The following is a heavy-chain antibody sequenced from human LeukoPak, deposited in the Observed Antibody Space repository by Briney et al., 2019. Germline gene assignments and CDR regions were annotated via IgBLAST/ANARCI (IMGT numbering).Heavy chain of an antibody. Sequence: GESLKISCKGSGYSFTSYWIGWVRQMPGKGLEWMGIIYPGDSDTRYSPSFQGQVTISADKSISTAYLQWSSLKASDTAMYYCARGLTDYDFWSGYSQPANWFDPWGQGILVTVSS. D-gene: IGHD3-3*01. CDR2: IYPGDSDT. CDR1: GYSFTSYW. J-gene: IGHJ5*02. CDR3: ARGLTDYDFWSGYSQPANWFDP. V-gene: IGHV5-51*01.